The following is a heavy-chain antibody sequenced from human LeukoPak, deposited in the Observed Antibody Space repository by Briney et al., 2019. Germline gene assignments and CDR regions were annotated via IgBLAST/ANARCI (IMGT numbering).Heavy chain of an antibody. CDR3: ARDLCSSTSCVWDAFDI. Sequence: PGGSLRLSCAASGFSFDDYAMHWVRQAPGKGLEWVSGISWNSDIRGYADSVKGRFTISRDNSKNTLYLQMNSLRAEDTAVYYCARDLCSSTSCVWDAFDIWGQGTMVTVSS. V-gene: IGHV3-9*01. CDR1: GFSFDDYA. CDR2: ISWNSDIR. J-gene: IGHJ3*02. D-gene: IGHD2-2*01.